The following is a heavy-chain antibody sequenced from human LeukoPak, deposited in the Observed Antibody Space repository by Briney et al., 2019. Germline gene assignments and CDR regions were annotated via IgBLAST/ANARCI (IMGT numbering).Heavy chain of an antibody. D-gene: IGHD6-6*01. CDR3: ARTYSSSHSFDY. CDR1: GYSISSGYY. Sequence: SETLSLTCTVSGYSISSGYYWGWIRQPPGKWLEWIGSIYHSGSTYYNPSLKSRVTISVDTSKNQFSLQLNSVTPEDTAVYYCARTYSSSHSFDYWGQGTLVTVSS. CDR2: IYHSGST. J-gene: IGHJ4*02. V-gene: IGHV4-38-2*02.